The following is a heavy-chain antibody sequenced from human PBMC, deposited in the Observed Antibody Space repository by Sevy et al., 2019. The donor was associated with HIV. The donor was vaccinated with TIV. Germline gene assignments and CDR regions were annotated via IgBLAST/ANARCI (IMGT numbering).Heavy chain of an antibody. D-gene: IGHD6-13*01. Sequence: ASVKVSCKASGYTVTSYYMHWVRQAPGQGLEWMGIINPSGGSTSYAQKFQGRVTMTRDTSTSTVYMELSSLRSEDTAVYYCARDDTVIGSSWYGAFDIWGQRTMVTVSS. CDR2: INPSGGST. V-gene: IGHV1-46*01. CDR3: ARDDTVIGSSWYGAFDI. J-gene: IGHJ3*02. CDR1: GYTVTSYY.